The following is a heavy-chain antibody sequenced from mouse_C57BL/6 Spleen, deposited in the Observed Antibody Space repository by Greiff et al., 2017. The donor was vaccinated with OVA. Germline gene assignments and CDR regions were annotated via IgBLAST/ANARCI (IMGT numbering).Heavy chain of an antibody. V-gene: IGHV5-17*01. CDR1: GFTFSDYG. D-gene: IGHD2-4*01. CDR3: ARGRLRHFGC. J-gene: IGHJ2*01. CDR2: ISSGSSTI. Sequence: EVKLVESGGGLVKPGGSLKLSCAASGFTFSDYGMHWVRQAPEKGLEWVAYISSGSSTIYYAETVKGRFTISRDNAKNTMFLQMTSLRSEDTAMYYCARGRLRHFGCWGKGTTLTVAS.